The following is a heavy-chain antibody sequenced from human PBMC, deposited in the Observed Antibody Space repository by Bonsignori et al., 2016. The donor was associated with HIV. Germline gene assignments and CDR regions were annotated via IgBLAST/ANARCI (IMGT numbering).Heavy chain of an antibody. CDR2: IKSKGAGGAT. J-gene: IGHJ4*02. Sequence: GGSLRLSCAASGLNFNNAWMSWVRQAPGRGLEWIGRIKSKGAGGATDYAVPVRGRFTISRDDSDNMFYLEMNSLKIEDTAVYYCLTLLTSNWGRPRGQGTLVTVSS. V-gene: IGHV3-15*01. D-gene: IGHD2-15*01. CDR3: LTLLTSNWGRP. CDR1: GLNFNNAW.